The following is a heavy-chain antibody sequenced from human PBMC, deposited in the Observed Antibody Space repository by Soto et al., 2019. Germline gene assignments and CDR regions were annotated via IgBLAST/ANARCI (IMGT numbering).Heavy chain of an antibody. Sequence: SETLSLTCTVSGGSISSSSYYWGWIRQPPGKGLEWIGSIYYSGSTYYNPSLKSRVTISVDTSKNQFSLKLSSVTAADTAVYYCASQGYSSSPPRVDWFDPWGQGILVTVSS. D-gene: IGHD6-13*01. CDR2: IYYSGST. V-gene: IGHV4-39*01. CDR1: GGSISSSSYY. CDR3: ASQGYSSSPPRVDWFDP. J-gene: IGHJ5*02.